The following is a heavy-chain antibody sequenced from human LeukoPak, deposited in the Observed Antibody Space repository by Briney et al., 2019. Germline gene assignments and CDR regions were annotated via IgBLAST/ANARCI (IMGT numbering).Heavy chain of an antibody. CDR1: GGSISSYY. V-gene: IGHV4-59*01. CDR2: MSYSGTS. CDR3: ARDGYSDSSGYDYPPSV. Sequence: SEALSLTCTVSGGSISSYYWSWIRQPPGKGLEWIGYMSYSGTSSYNPSLRSRITISVDASKKQFSLKLSSVTAADTAVYYCARDGYSDSSGYDYPPSVWGQGTLVTVSS. J-gene: IGHJ4*02. D-gene: IGHD3-22*01.